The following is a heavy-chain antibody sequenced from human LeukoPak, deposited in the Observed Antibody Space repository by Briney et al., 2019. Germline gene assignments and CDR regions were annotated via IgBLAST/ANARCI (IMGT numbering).Heavy chain of an antibody. CDR3: ARRAAAAGTRYYYHMDV. CDR2: ISYDGSNK. D-gene: IGHD6-13*01. J-gene: IGHJ6*03. V-gene: IGHV3-30*04. CDR1: GFTFSSYA. Sequence: PGRSLRLSCAASGFTFSSYAMHWVRQAPGKGLEWVAVISYDGSNKYYADSVKGRFTISRDNSKNTLYLQMNSLRAEDTAVYYCARRAAAAGTRYYYHMDVWGKGTTVTVSS.